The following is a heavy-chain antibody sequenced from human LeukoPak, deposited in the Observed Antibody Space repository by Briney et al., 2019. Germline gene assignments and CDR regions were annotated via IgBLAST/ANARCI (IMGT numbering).Heavy chain of an antibody. CDR1: GFSFSSYE. CDR2: ISYDGSNK. J-gene: IGHJ3*02. Sequence: GGSLRLSCAASGFSFSSYEMNWVRQAPGKGLEWVAVISYDGSNKYYADSVKGRFTISRDNSKNTLYLQMNSLRAEDTAVYYCAKAAVTMIVGDAFDIWGQGTMVTVSS. D-gene: IGHD3-22*01. CDR3: AKAAVTMIVGDAFDI. V-gene: IGHV3-30*18.